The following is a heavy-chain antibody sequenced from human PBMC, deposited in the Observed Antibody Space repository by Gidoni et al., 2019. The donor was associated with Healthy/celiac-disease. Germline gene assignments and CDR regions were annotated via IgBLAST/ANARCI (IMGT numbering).Heavy chain of an antibody. J-gene: IGHJ4*02. CDR3: ARDLLTGTALGGALSSGY. D-gene: IGHD3-16*02. V-gene: IGHV3-7*04. Sequence: EVQLVESGGGLVQPGGSRRLSWAASGFTFSSYRLSWVRQAPGKGLEWVANIKQDGSEKYYVDSVKGLFTISRDNAKNSLYLQMNSLRAEDTAVYYCARDLLTGTALGGALSSGYWGQGTLVTVSS. CDR1: GFTFSSYR. CDR2: IKQDGSEK.